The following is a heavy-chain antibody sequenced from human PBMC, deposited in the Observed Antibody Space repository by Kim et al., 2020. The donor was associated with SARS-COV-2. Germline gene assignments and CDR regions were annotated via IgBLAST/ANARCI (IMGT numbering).Heavy chain of an antibody. CDR1: GFPFINYW. Sequence: GGSLRLSCAASGFPFINYWMVWVRQAPGKGLEWVASVNLDGDDKFYVESVKGRFTISRDNAKNSLFLQMNILRVEDTAIYYCARSRRGEGVVHFDYWGQGTLVTVSS. J-gene: IGHJ4*02. V-gene: IGHV3-7*01. CDR2: VNLDGDDK. D-gene: IGHD3-10*01. CDR3: ARSRRGEGVVHFDY.